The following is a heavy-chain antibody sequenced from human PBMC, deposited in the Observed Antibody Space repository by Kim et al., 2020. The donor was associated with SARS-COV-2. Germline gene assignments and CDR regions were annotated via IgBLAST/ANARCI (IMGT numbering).Heavy chain of an antibody. D-gene: IGHD5-18*01. J-gene: IGHJ3*02. V-gene: IGHV4-59*01. CDR1: GGSISSYY. Sequence: SETLSLTCTVSGGSISSYYWSWIRQPPGKGLEWIGYIYYSGSTNYNPSLKSRVTISVDTSKNQFSLKLSSVTAADTAVYYCARVARGAAMAARDAFDIWGQGTMVTVSS. CDR3: ARVARGAAMAARDAFDI. CDR2: IYYSGST.